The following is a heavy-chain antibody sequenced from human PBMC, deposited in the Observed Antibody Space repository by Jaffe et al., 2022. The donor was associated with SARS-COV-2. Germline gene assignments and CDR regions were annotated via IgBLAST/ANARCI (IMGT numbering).Heavy chain of an antibody. D-gene: IGHD6-6*01. Sequence: QVQLQQSGPGLVKPSQTLSLTCAISGDSVSSNSAAWNWIRQSPSRGLEWLGRTYYRSKWYNDYAVSVESRININPDTSKNQFSLQLHSVTPEDTAVYYCARDLGSGGGAPRPSPFDYWGQGTLVTVSS. CDR2: TYYRSKWYN. CDR1: GDSVSSNSAA. CDR3: ARDLGSGGGAPRPSPFDY. J-gene: IGHJ4*02. V-gene: IGHV6-1*01.